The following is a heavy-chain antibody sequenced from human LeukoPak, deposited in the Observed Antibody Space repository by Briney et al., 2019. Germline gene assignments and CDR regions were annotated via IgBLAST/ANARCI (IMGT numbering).Heavy chain of an antibody. V-gene: IGHV4-38-2*02. Sequence: PSETLSLTCTVSGYSISSGYYWGWIRQPPGKGLEWIGSIYHSGSTYYNPPLKSRVTISVDTSKNRFSLKLSSVTAADTAVYYCARRYYYDSSGTFDYWGQGTLVTVSS. CDR3: ARRYYYDSSGTFDY. J-gene: IGHJ4*02. CDR2: IYHSGST. CDR1: GYSISSGYY. D-gene: IGHD3-22*01.